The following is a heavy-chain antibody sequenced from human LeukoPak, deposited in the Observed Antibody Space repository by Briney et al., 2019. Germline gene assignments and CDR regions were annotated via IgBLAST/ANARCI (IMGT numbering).Heavy chain of an antibody. Sequence: TSETLSLTCTVSGGSISGSSYYWGWIRQPPGKGLEWIGNIYYSGNTYYNPSLRSRVTISVDTSKNQFSLKLSSVTAADTAVYYCARLGACSGPGDYWGQGTLVTVSS. J-gene: IGHJ4*02. CDR3: ARLGACSGPGDY. D-gene: IGHD5-12*01. CDR1: GGSISGSSYY. V-gene: IGHV4-39*01. CDR2: IYYSGNT.